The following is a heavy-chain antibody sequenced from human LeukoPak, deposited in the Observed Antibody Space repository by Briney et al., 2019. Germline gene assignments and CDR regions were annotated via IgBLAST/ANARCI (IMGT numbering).Heavy chain of an antibody. J-gene: IGHJ6*02. Sequence: PGKSLRLSCAASGLTFDDYAMHWVRQAPGKGLEWVSGISWNSGSIGYADSVKGRFTISRDNAKNSLYLQMNSLRAEDTALYYCAKGGYSSSWRVNYYYGMDVWGQGTTVTVSS. CDR2: ISWNSGSI. CDR3: AKGGYSSSWRVNYYYGMDV. D-gene: IGHD6-13*01. V-gene: IGHV3-9*01. CDR1: GLTFDDYA.